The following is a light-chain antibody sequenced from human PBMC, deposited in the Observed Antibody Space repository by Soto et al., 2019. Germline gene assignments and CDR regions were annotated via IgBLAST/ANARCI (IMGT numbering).Light chain of an antibody. V-gene: IGKV1-9*01. Sequence: DIQLTQSPSVLSASVGDRVTITCRASQGISSSLVWYQQRPGKAPKLLIDAASTLQGGVPLRLSGSGSGTDFTLTISSLQPEDFATYYCQQVISYPITFGQGTRLDIK. J-gene: IGKJ5*01. CDR2: AAS. CDR1: QGISSS. CDR3: QQVISYPIT.